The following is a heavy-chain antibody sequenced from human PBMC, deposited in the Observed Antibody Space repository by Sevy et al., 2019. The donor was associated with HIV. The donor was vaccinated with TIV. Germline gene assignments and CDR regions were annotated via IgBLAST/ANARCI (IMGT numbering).Heavy chain of an antibody. CDR1: GYTFTSYG. V-gene: IGHV1-18*01. D-gene: IGHD6-13*01. CDR3: ARDRSHSSSWSIDY. Sequence: ASVKVSCKASGYTFTSYGISWVRQAPGQGLEWMGWISAYNGNTNYAQKLQGRVTMTTDTSTSTAYMELRSLRSDDTAMYYCARDRSHSSSWSIDYWGQGTLVTVSS. J-gene: IGHJ4*02. CDR2: ISAYNGNT.